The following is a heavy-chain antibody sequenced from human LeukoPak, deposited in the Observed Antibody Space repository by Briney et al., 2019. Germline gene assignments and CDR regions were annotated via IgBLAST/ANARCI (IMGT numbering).Heavy chain of an antibody. D-gene: IGHD6-19*01. V-gene: IGHV3-53*01. CDR3: AKDQGHQWLGPLTGYYYYGMDV. J-gene: IGHJ6*02. Sequence: GGSLRLSCAASGFTVSSNYMSWVRQAPGKGLEWVSVIYSGGSTYYADSVKGRFTISRDNSKNTLYLQMNSLRAEDTAVYYCAKDQGHQWLGPLTGYYYYGMDVWGQGTTVTVSS. CDR1: GFTVSSNY. CDR2: IYSGGST.